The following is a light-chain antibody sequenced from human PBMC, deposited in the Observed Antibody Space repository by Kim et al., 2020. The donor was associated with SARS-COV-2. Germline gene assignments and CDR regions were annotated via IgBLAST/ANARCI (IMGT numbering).Light chain of an antibody. J-gene: IGLJ2*01. CDR1: SSDVGYYNY. Sequence: QSALTQPHSVSGSPGQSVTISCTGTSSDVGYYNYVSWYQQHPGKAPKLMIYDVSKRPSGVPDRFSGSKSGNTASLTISGLQAEDEADYYCCSYAGSYGVVFGGGTQLTVL. CDR2: DVS. V-gene: IGLV2-11*01. CDR3: CSYAGSYGVV.